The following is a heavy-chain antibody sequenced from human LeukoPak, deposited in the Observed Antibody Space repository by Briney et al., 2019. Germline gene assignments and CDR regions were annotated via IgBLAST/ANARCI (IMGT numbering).Heavy chain of an antibody. J-gene: IGHJ6*03. V-gene: IGHV3-23*01. Sequence: GGSLRLSCAASGFTFSSYAMSWVRQAPGKGLEWVSAISGSGGSTYYADSVKGRFTISRDNSKNTLYLQMNSLRAEDTAVYYCAKGLGYCSGGSCYSPLYYYRDVWGKGTTVTVSS. CDR1: GFTFSSYA. CDR2: ISGSGGST. D-gene: IGHD2-15*01. CDR3: AKGLGYCSGGSCYSPLYYYRDV.